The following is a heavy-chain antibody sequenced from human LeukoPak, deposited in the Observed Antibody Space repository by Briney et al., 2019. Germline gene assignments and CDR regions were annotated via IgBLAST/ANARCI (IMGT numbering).Heavy chain of an antibody. J-gene: IGHJ5*01. V-gene: IGHV3-48*02. D-gene: IGHD3-3*01. CDR1: GFTFPRYS. Sequence: GGSLRLSCGASGFTFPRYSMHWVRQAPGKGPEWVSYIGSGGTTIFYADSVKGRFTISRDDAKNSLYLQMNTLRDDDTAVYYCVRDFWSGYFDWFDSWGQGTLVTVSS. CDR2: IGSGGTTI. CDR3: VRDFWSGYFDWFDS.